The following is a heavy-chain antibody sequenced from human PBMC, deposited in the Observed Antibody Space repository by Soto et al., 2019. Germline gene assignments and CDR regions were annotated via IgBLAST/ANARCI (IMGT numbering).Heavy chain of an antibody. D-gene: IGHD3-22*01. CDR1: GVTFSSYA. CDR2: IIPIFGTA. J-gene: IGHJ3*02. Sequence: SVKVSCKASGVTFSSYAISWVRQAPGQGLEWMGGIIPIFGTANYAQKFQGRVTITADESTSTAYMELSSLRSEDTAVYYCARDPLPYYYDSSGWASGAFDICGQGTMVTVSS. CDR3: ARDPLPYYYDSSGWASGAFDI. V-gene: IGHV1-69*13.